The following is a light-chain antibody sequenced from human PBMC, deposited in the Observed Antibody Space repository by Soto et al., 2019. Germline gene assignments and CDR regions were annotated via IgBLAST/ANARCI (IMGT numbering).Light chain of an antibody. CDR3: VLYMGSGIGV. J-gene: IGLJ3*02. CDR1: SGSVSSSNY. Sequence: QAVVTQEPSFSVSPGGTVTLTCALSSGSVSSSNYPSWYQQTPGQAPRTLIYSTNTRSSGVPDRFSGSILGNKAALTITGAQADDESDYFCVLYMGSGIGVFGGGTKVTVL. V-gene: IGLV8-61*01. CDR2: STN.